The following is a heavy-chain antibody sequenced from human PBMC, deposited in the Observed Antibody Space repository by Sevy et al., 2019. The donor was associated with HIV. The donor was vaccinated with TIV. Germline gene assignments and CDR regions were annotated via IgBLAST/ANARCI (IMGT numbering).Heavy chain of an antibody. J-gene: IGHJ4*02. Sequence: GGSLRLSCAASGFIFSSYWMSWVRQAPGKGLEWVASIKQDGSEKYYVDSVKGRFTISRDNAKNSLYLQMNSLRAEDTAVYYSARSRGGSYFTYYFDYWGQGTLVTVSS. CDR3: ARSRGGSYFTYYFDY. V-gene: IGHV3-7*01. D-gene: IGHD1-26*01. CDR2: IKQDGSEK. CDR1: GFIFSSYW.